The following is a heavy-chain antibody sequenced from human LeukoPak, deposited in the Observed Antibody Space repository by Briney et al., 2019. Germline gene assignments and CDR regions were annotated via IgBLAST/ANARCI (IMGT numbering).Heavy chain of an antibody. Sequence: PSETLSLTCTVSGGSISSYYWSWIRQPPGKGLEWIGYIYYSGSTNYNPSLKSRVTISVDTSKNQFSLKLSSVTAADTAVYYCARQGVVTATPHFDYWGQGTLVTVSS. D-gene: IGHD3-22*01. V-gene: IGHV4-59*08. CDR3: ARQGVVTATPHFDY. CDR2: IYYSGST. CDR1: GGSISSYY. J-gene: IGHJ4*02.